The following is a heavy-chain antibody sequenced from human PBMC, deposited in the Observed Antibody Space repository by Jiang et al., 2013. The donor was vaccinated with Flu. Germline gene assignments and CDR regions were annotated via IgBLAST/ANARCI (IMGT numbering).Heavy chain of an antibody. Sequence: VQLVESGGALVQPGGSLRLSCAASGFTFSNHGMTWVRQAPGKGLEWVSAISGNGGVTFYGNSVKGRFTTSRDNSKNTVWLQMSNLRAEDTGVYYCVKELGPLTGYDDWWGQGTLVTVSS. CDR2: ISGNGGVT. CDR3: VKELGPLTGYDDW. D-gene: IGHD3-9*01. J-gene: IGHJ4*02. V-gene: IGHV3-23*04. CDR1: GFTFSNHG.